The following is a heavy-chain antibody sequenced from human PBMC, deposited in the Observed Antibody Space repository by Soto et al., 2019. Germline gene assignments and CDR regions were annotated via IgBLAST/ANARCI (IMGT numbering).Heavy chain of an antibody. CDR2: ISSSSSTI. V-gene: IGHV3-48*01. CDR3: ARTGYCSSTSCYVLYYYYYMDV. D-gene: IGHD2-2*01. CDR1: GFTFSSYS. Sequence: GGSLRLSCAASGFTFSSYSMNWVRQAPGKGLEWVSYISSSSSTIYYADSVKGRFTISRDNAKNSLYLQMNSLRAEDTAVYYCARTGYCSSTSCYVLYYYYYMDVWGKGTTVTVSS. J-gene: IGHJ6*03.